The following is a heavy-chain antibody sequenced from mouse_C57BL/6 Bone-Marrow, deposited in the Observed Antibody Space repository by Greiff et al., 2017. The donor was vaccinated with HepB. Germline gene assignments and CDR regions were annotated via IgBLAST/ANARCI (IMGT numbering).Heavy chain of an antibody. V-gene: IGHV5-17*01. Sequence: EVKVVESGGGLVKPGGSLKLSCAASGMHWVRQAPEKGLEWVAYISSGSSTIYYADTVKGRFTISRDNAKNTLFLQMTSLRSEDTAMYYCARKNWERYFDYWGQGTTLTVSS. D-gene: IGHD4-1*01. CDR3: ARKNWERYFDY. CDR1: G. J-gene: IGHJ2*01. CDR2: ISSGSSTI.